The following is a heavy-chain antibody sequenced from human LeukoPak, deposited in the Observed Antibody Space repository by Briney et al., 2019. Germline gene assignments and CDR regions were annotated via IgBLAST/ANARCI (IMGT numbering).Heavy chain of an antibody. CDR1: GGTFISYA. J-gene: IGHJ5*02. CDR2: IIPIFGTA. CDR3: ARGGYCSSTSCYADSSWFDP. V-gene: IGHV1-69*13. D-gene: IGHD2-2*01. Sequence: SVKVSCKASGGTFISYAISWVRQAPGQGLEWMGGIIPIFGTANYAQKFQGRVTITADESTSTAYMELSSLRSEDTAVYYCARGGYCSSTSCYADSSWFDPWGQGTLVTVSS.